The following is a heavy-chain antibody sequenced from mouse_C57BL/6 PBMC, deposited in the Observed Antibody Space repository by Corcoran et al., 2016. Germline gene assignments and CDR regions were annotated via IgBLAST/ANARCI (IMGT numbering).Heavy chain of an antibody. D-gene: IGHD2-3*01. J-gene: IGHJ2*01. V-gene: IGHV1-76*01. Sequence: QVQLKQSGAELVRPGASVKLSCKASGYTFTDYYINWVKQRPGQGLEWIARIYPGSGNTYYNEKFKGKATLTAEKSSSTAYMQLSSLTSEDSAVYFCARYDDGYYGYWGQGTTLTVSS. CDR1: GYTFTDYY. CDR3: ARYDDGYYGY. CDR2: IYPGSGNT.